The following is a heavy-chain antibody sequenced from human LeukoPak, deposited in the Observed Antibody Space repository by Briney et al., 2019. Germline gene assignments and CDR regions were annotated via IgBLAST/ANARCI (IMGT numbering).Heavy chain of an antibody. CDR1: GFTLSTNA. Sequence: GGSLRLSCLTSGFTLSTNAMSWVRQAPGKGLEWISGISGSGACTYYADSVKGRFTISRDDSRNTLYLQMNSLRGDDTAVYYCAKDVGKWESLHFFDYWGQGTLVTVSS. CDR2: ISGSGACT. D-gene: IGHD1-26*01. J-gene: IGHJ4*02. CDR3: AKDVGKWESLHFFDY. V-gene: IGHV3-23*01.